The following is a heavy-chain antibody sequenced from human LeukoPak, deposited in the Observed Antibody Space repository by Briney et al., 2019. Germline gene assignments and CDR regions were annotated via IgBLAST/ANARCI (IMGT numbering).Heavy chain of an antibody. V-gene: IGHV1-69*05. D-gene: IGHD3-9*01. CDR2: IIPIFGTA. CDR3: AREGYDILTGHNPDGY. J-gene: IGHJ4*02. CDR1: GGTFSSYA. Sequence: SVKVSCKASGGTFSSYAISWVRQAPGQGLEWMGRIIPIFGTANYAQKFQGRVTITTDESTSTAYMELSSLRSEDTAVYYCAREGYDILTGHNPDGYWGQGTLVTVSS.